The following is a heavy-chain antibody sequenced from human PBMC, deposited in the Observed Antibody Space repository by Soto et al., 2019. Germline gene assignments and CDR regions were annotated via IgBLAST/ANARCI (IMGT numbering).Heavy chain of an antibody. Sequence: QVQLVQSGAEVKKPGSPVRVSCTASGDTFKFYTISWVRQVPGQGAEWMGKIIPMLGMSNYAQKFQGRVTIMPDKSTGTVYMNLSSLTSEDTAVYYCATNYGSGSTPFDYWGQGTLVTVSS. V-gene: IGHV1-69*02. J-gene: IGHJ4*02. CDR1: GDTFKFYT. CDR2: IIPMLGMS. D-gene: IGHD3-10*01. CDR3: ATNYGSGSTPFDY.